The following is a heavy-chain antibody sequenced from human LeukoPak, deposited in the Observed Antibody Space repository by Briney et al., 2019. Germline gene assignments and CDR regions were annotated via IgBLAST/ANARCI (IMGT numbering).Heavy chain of an antibody. J-gene: IGHJ4*02. V-gene: IGHV1-58*01. D-gene: IGHD2-2*01. CDR2: IVVGSGNT. Sequence: SVKVSCKASGFTFTSSAVQWVRQARGQRLEWIGWIVVGSGNTNYAQKFQERVTITRDMSTSTAYMELSSLRSEDTAVYYCATVRGGCSSNSCYVERWGQGTLVTVSS. CDR3: ATVRGGCSSNSCYVER. CDR1: GFTFTSSA.